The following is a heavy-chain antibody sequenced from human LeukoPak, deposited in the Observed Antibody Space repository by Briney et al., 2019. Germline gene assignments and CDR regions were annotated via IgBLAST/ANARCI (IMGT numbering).Heavy chain of an antibody. V-gene: IGHV3-30*17. Sequence: GSLLLSCAVSEFTFSNYAMHWVRQPPGKGREWVAVVSSHGNDGYYADSVRGRFTISRGNSKNTLYLQIDSLRLEDTAIYYCTRDAYNFNDFDYWGQGTLVTVSS. D-gene: IGHD5-24*01. CDR1: EFTFSNYA. CDR3: TRDAYNFNDFDY. CDR2: VSSHGNDG. J-gene: IGHJ4*02.